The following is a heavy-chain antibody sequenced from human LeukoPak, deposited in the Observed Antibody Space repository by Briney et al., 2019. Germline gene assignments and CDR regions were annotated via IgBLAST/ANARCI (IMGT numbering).Heavy chain of an antibody. CDR3: ARHDDSSGYYSY. V-gene: IGHV1-2*02. D-gene: IGHD3-22*01. CDR2: INPNSGGT. J-gene: IGHJ4*02. CDR1: GYTFTGYY. Sequence: ASVKVSCKASGYTFTGYYMHWVRQAPGQGLEWMGWINPNSGGTNYAQKFQGRVTMTRDTSISTAYMELSRLRSDDTAVYYCARHDDSSGYYSYWGQGTLVTVSS.